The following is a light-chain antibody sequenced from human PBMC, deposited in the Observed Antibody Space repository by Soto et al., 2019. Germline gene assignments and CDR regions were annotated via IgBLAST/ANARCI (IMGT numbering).Light chain of an antibody. CDR1: SSNIGSNT. CDR3: SSWDDNLDAVV. Sequence: QSVLTQPPSASGTPGQRVTISCSGSSSNIGSNTLNWYQQLPGTAPKLLIYTNDQRPSGVPDRFSGSRSGTSASLAISGLQFEDEADYYCSSWDDNLDAVVSGAGTKVTVL. CDR2: TND. V-gene: IGLV1-44*01. J-gene: IGLJ1*01.